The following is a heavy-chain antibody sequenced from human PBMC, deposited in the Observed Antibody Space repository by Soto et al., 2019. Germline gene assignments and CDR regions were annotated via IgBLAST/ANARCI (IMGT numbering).Heavy chain of an antibody. V-gene: IGHV3-30*18. CDR2: ISYDGSNK. Sequence: GWSLRLSCAASVFTFISYGMHWVRQAPGKGLEWVAVISYDGSNKYYADSVKGRFTISRDNSKNTLYLQMNSLRDEDTAVYYCAKWYYYDSSGLSFDYWGQGALVTVSS. CDR1: VFTFISYG. J-gene: IGHJ4*02. D-gene: IGHD3-22*01. CDR3: AKWYYYDSSGLSFDY.